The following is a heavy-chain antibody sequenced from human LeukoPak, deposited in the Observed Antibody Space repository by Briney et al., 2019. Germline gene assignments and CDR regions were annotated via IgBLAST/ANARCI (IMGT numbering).Heavy chain of an antibody. V-gene: IGHV3-9*03. CDR3: AKAKGSLLWFGELSLDY. CDR2: ISWNSGSI. Sequence: GRCLRLSCAASGFTFDDYAMHWVRQAPGKGLEWVSGISWNSGSIGYADSVKGRFTISRDNAKNSLYLQMNSLRAEDMALYYCAKAKGSLLWFGELSLDYWGQGTLVTVSS. CDR1: GFTFDDYA. D-gene: IGHD3-10*01. J-gene: IGHJ4*02.